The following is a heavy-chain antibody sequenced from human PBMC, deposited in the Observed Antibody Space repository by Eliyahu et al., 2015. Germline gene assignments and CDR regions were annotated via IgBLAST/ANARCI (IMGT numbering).Heavy chain of an antibody. V-gene: IGHV4-31*03. D-gene: IGHD2-15*01. CDR1: GGSISXGGXY. CDR3: ARDAGGSGSCPDGVCAFDI. CDR2: IYYSGST. Sequence: QVQLQESGPGLVKPSQTLSLTCTVSGGSISXGGXYWSWIRQHPGKGLEWIGYIYYSGSTYYNPSLKSRVTISVDTSKNQFSLKLSSVTAADTAVYYCARDAGGSGSCPDGVCAFDIWGQGTMVTVFS. J-gene: IGHJ3*02.